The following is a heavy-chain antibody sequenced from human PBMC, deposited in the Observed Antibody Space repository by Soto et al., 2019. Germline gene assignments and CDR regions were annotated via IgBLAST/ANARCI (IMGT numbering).Heavy chain of an antibody. CDR1: GYTFTSYY. Sequence: ASVKVSCNASGYTFTSYYMHWVRQAPGQGLEWMGIINPSGGSTSYAQKFQGRVTMTRDTSTSTVYMELSSLRSEDTAVYYFARELYYDSSGYYCPFDYWGQGTLVTVSS. J-gene: IGHJ4*02. CDR2: INPSGGST. D-gene: IGHD3-22*01. V-gene: IGHV1-46*01. CDR3: ARELYYDSSGYYCPFDY.